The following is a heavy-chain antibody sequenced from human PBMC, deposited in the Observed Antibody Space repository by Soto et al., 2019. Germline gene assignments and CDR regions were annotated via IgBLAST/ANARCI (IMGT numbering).Heavy chain of an antibody. Sequence: QLVESGGGLVKPGGSLRLSCAASGFTFSNAWMHWVRQAPGKGLEWVGRIKSKRDGGTTDYAAPVKGRFTIARDDSKDTLYLQMNSLQTEDTAVYYCNTVPGRGVALDVWGQGTTVTVSS. CDR3: NTVPGRGVALDV. D-gene: IGHD3-10*01. CDR2: IKSKRDGGTT. CDR1: GFTFSNAW. J-gene: IGHJ6*02. V-gene: IGHV3-15*07.